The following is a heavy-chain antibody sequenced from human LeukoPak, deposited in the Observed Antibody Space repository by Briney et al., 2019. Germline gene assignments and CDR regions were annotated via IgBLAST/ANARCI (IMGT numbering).Heavy chain of an antibody. CDR2: IWYDGSNK. CDR3: ARNYYDSSGYYPFGY. CDR1: GFTFSSYG. Sequence: GGSLRLSCAASGFTFSSYGMHWVRQAPGKGLEWVAVIWYDGSNKYYADSVKGRFTISRDNSRNTLYLRMNSLRAEDTAVYYCARNYYDSSGYYPFGYWGQGTLVTVSS. V-gene: IGHV3-33*01. J-gene: IGHJ4*02. D-gene: IGHD3-22*01.